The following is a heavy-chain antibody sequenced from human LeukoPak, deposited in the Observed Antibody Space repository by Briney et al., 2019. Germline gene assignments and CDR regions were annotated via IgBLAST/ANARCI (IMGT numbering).Heavy chain of an antibody. CDR3: ARVVVRGYGYGDKADAFDI. V-gene: IGHV4-30-4*01. J-gene: IGHJ3*02. D-gene: IGHD5-18*01. CDR2: IYYSGST. Sequence: SETLSLTCTVSGGSISSGDYYWSWIRQPPGKGLEWIGYIYYSGSTYYNPSLKSRVTISVDTSKNQFSLKLSSVTAADTAVYYCARVVVRGYGYGDKADAFDIWGQGTMVTVSS. CDR1: GGSISSGDYY.